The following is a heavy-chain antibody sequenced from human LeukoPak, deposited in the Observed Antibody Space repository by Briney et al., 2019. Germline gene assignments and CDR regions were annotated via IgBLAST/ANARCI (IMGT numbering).Heavy chain of an antibody. Sequence: SVKVSCNAAGYTFTTYGISWVRQAPGQGLEWMGWISPYNGKTNYAQNFQGRVTMTTDTSTSTAYMGLRGLRSDDTAVYYCARDVYYYDSGDYPSLYYYGLDVWGQGTTVTVSS. V-gene: IGHV1-18*01. D-gene: IGHD3-22*01. CDR3: ARDVYYYDSGDYPSLYYYGLDV. J-gene: IGHJ6*02. CDR2: ISPYNGKT. CDR1: GYTFTTYG.